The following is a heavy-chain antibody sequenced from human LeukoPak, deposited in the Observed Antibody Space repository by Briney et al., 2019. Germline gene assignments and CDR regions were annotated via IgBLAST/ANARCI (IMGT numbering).Heavy chain of an antibody. V-gene: IGHV1-2*02. Sequence: ASVTVSYKASVYTFTNFYIHWVRQAPGQGLEWMGWMNPNSGDTSYAREVQDRVTMTRDTSLNTAYMDLSRLRSDDTAVYFCARRPINCIIANCYVDYWGQGTLVTVSS. CDR3: ARRPINCIIANCYVDY. D-gene: IGHD3-3*02. CDR1: VYTFTNFY. CDR2: MNPNSGDT. J-gene: IGHJ4*02.